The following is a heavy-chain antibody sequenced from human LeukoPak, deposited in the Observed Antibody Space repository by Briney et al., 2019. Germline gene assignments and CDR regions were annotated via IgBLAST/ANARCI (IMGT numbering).Heavy chain of an antibody. J-gene: IGHJ5*02. CDR1: GFTVSSNY. Sequence: PGGSLRLSCAASGFTVSSNYMSWVRQAPGKGLEWVSVIYSGGSTYYADSVKGRFTISRDNSKNTLYLQMNSLRAEDTAVYYCATPVATRGNWFDPWGQGTLVTVSS. V-gene: IGHV3-53*05. CDR2: IYSGGST. D-gene: IGHD5-12*01. CDR3: ATPVATRGNWFDP.